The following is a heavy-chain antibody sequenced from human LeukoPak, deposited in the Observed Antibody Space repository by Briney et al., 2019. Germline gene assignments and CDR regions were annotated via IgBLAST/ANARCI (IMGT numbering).Heavy chain of an antibody. Sequence: PGGSLRLSCAASGFTFSSYAMNWVRQAPGKGLEWVSSISSSSSYIYYADSVKGRFTISRDNAKNSLYLQMNSLRAEDTAVYYCARDRYYYDSSGLLYFDYWGQGTLVTVSS. CDR2: ISSSSSYI. D-gene: IGHD3-22*01. V-gene: IGHV3-21*01. CDR3: ARDRYYYDSSGLLYFDY. J-gene: IGHJ4*02. CDR1: GFTFSSYA.